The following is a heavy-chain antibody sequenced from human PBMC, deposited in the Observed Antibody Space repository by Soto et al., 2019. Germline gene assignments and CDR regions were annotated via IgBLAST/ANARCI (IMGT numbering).Heavy chain of an antibody. CDR3: TTDWVTADAFDI. CDR2: IKSKTDGGTT. CDR1: GFTFSNAW. D-gene: IGHD2-21*02. V-gene: IGHV3-15*01. Sequence: EVQLVESGGGLVKPGGSLRLSCAASGFTFSNAWMSGVRQAPGKGLEWVGRIKSKTDGGTTDYAARVKGRFTISRDDSKNTLYLQMNSLKTEDTAVYYCTTDWVTADAFDIWAQGTMVTVSS. J-gene: IGHJ3*02.